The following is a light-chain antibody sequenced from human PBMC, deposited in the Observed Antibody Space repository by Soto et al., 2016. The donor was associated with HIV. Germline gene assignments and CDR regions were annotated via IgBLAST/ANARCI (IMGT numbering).Light chain of an antibody. J-gene: IGKJ1*01. Sequence: DIRMTQSPSTLSASLGDRVTITCRASQSINKWLAWYQQKPGKAPNLLIYKASTSQSGVPSTFSGSGFGTEFTLIISSLQPDDFATYYCQQYNSYPWTFGQGTKVEIK. CDR3: QQYNSYPWT. V-gene: IGKV1-5*03. CDR1: QSINKW. CDR2: KAS.